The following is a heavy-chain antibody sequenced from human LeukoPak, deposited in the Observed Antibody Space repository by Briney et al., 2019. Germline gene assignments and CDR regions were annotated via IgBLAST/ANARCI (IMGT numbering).Heavy chain of an antibody. J-gene: IGHJ4*02. CDR1: GFTFSSYE. CDR3: ARSQPSVFFDY. CDR2: ISSSGSNI. Sequence: GGSLRLSCAASGFTFSSYEMNWVRQAPGKGLEWVSYISSSGSNIYYADSVKGRFTISRDNAKNSLYLQMNSLRAEATAVYYCARSQPSVFFDYWGQGTLVTVSS. V-gene: IGHV3-48*03.